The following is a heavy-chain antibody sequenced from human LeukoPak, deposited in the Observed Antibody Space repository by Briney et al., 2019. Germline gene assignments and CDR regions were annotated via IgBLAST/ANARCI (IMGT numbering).Heavy chain of an antibody. CDR3: ARQVAHCGGDCYGGFGY. CDR2: IFYSGST. CDR1: GGSITNTNY. Sequence: SETLSLTCGVSGGSITNTNYWPWVRQPPGKGLEWIGYIFYSGSTNYNPSLKSRVTISVDTSKNQFSLKLSSVTAADTAVYYCARQVAHCGGDCYGGFGYWGQGTLVTVSS. V-gene: IGHV4-59*08. D-gene: IGHD2-21*02. J-gene: IGHJ4*02.